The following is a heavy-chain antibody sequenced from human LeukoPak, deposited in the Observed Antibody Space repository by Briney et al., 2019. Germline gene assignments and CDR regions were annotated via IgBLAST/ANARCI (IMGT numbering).Heavy chain of an antibody. V-gene: IGHV3-15*01. Sequence: GGSLRLSCAASGFTFSNAWMSWVRQAPGKGLEWVGRIKSKTDGGTTDYAAPVKGRFTISRDDSKNTLYLQMNSLKTEDTAMYYCTTARYYDSSGYYRDYWGQGTLVTVSS. CDR2: IKSKTDGGTT. D-gene: IGHD3-22*01. CDR3: TTARYYDSSGYYRDY. CDR1: GFTFSNAW. J-gene: IGHJ4*02.